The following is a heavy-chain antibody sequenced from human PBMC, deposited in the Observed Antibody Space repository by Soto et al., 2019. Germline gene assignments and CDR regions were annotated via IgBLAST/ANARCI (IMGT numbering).Heavy chain of an antibody. CDR2: INHSGST. D-gene: IGHD2-8*02. CDR3: ARDKITGLFDF. CDR1: GGSFSGYY. V-gene: IGHV4-34*01. Sequence: SETLSLTCAVYGGSFSGYYWTWIRQPPGTGLEWIGEINHSGSTNYNPSLKSRVTISVDTSKNQFSLKLTSVTAADTAVDYCARDKITGLFDFWGQGTLVTVSS. J-gene: IGHJ4*02.